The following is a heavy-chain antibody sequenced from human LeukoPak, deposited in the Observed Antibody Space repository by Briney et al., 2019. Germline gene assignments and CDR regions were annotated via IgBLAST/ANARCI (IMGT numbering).Heavy chain of an antibody. Sequence: GGSLRLSCAASGFTFSSYAMHWVRQAPGKGLEWVAVISYDGSNKYYVDSVKGRFTISRDNSKNTLYLQMNSLRAEDTAVYYCARDGGYSSSFYYYYYYMDVWGKGTTVTVSS. CDR1: GFTFSSYA. CDR2: ISYDGSNK. V-gene: IGHV3-30*04. J-gene: IGHJ6*03. D-gene: IGHD6-13*01. CDR3: ARDGGYSSSFYYYYYYMDV.